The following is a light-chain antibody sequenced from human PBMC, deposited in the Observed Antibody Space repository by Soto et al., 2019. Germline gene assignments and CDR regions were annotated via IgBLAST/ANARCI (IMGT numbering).Light chain of an antibody. J-gene: IGKJ1*01. CDR3: QQYNDWPRT. V-gene: IGKV3-15*01. CDR2: AAS. CDR1: QSVSNN. Sequence: EIVLTQSPCTLPLSPGERATLSCRASQSVSNNYLAWYQQKPGQAPRLLIYAASTRATGIPARFSGSGSGTEFTLTISSLQSEDFAVYYCQQYNDWPRTFGQGTKVDI.